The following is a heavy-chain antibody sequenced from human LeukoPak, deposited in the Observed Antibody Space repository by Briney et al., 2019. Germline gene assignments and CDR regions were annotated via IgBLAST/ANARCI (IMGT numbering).Heavy chain of an antibody. CDR2: ISGSAVST. Sequence: GGSLRLSCAASGFTFSSYGMSWVRQAPGKGLEWVSAISGSAVSTYYADSVKGRFTISRDNSKNTLYLQMNSLRAEDTAVYYCARVFGGYDSDFDYWGQGTLVTVSS. J-gene: IGHJ4*02. D-gene: IGHD5-12*01. V-gene: IGHV3-23*01. CDR3: ARVFGGYDSDFDY. CDR1: GFTFSSYG.